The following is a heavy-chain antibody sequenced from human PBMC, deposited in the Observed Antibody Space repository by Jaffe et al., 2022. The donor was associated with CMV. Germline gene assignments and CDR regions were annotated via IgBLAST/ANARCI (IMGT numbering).Heavy chain of an antibody. CDR3: AREAGYGGNSYYFDY. CDR2: ISSSGSTI. V-gene: IGHV3-48*03. D-gene: IGHD2-21*02. Sequence: EVQLVESGGGLVQPGGSLRLSCAASGFTFSSYEMNWVRQAPGKGLEWVSYISSSGSTIYYADSVKGRFTISRDNAKNSLYLQMNSLRAEDTAVYYCAREAGYGGNSYYFDYWGQGTLVTVSS. CDR1: GFTFSSYE. J-gene: IGHJ4*02.